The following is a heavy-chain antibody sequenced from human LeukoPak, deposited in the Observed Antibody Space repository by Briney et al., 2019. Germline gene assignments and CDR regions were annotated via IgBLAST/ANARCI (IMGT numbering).Heavy chain of an antibody. CDR2: IWYDGSNK. J-gene: IGHJ4*02. V-gene: IGHV3-33*06. Sequence: GGSLRLSCAASGFTFSSYGMHWVRQAPGKGLEWVAVIWYDGSNKYYVDSVKGRFTISRDNSKNTLYLQMNSLRAEDTAVYYCAKAPSGSYVPFEFWGQGTLVTVSS. CDR3: AKAPSGSYVPFEF. CDR1: GFTFSSYG. D-gene: IGHD1-26*01.